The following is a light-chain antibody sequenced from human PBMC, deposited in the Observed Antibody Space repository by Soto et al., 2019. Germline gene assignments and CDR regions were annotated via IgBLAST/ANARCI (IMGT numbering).Light chain of an antibody. CDR1: QTVSSRY. CDR2: GAS. Sequence: PGERATLSCRTSQTVSSRYLAWYQQKPGQAPGLLIYGASSRATGIPDRFSGSVSGTDFTLTISRLEPEDFAVYYCQQYGSSPPVYTFGQGTKV. CDR3: QQYGSSPPVYT. J-gene: IGKJ2*01. V-gene: IGKV3-20*01.